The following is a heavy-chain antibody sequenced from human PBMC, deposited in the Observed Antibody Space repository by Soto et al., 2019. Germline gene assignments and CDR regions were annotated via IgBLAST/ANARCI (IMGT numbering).Heavy chain of an antibody. CDR1: GYTFPSYH. CDR3: AREQDYGDYGDY. V-gene: IGHV1-8*01. CDR2: MHPYSGNT. D-gene: IGHD4-17*01. Sequence: QVQLVQSGAEVKKPGASVKASCKASGYTFPSYHISWVRQATGQGLEWMGWMHPYSGNTAYAQKFQGRLTMTTNSSISTAYMELSSLTSEDTAVYYCAREQDYGDYGDYWGQGTLVTVSS. J-gene: IGHJ4*02.